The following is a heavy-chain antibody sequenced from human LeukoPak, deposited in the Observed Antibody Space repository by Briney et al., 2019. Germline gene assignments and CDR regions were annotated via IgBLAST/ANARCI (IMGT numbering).Heavy chain of an antibody. V-gene: IGHV3-21*01. Sequence: GGSLRLSCAASGFTFSSYSMNWVRQAPGKGLEWVSSISSSSSYIYYADSVKGQFTISRDNAKNSLYLQMNSLRAEDTAVYYCAVGYAYYYYMDVWGKGTTVTVSS. CDR3: AVGYAYYYYMDV. CDR1: GFTFSSYS. D-gene: IGHD1-26*01. CDR2: ISSSSSYI. J-gene: IGHJ6*03.